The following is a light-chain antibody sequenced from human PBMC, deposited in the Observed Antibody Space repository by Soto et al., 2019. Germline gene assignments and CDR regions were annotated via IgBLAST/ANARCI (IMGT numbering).Light chain of an antibody. V-gene: IGKV3-20*01. J-gene: IGKJ1*01. CDR2: GAS. CDR1: QSVGSSY. CDR3: QQFGTSPWT. Sequence: EIVLTQSPGTLSLSPGERATLSCRASQSVGSSYLAWYQQKPGQAPRLLIYGASSRATGIPDRFSGSGSGTDFTLNISRLEPEDFAVYYCQQFGTSPWTFGQGTKVEIK.